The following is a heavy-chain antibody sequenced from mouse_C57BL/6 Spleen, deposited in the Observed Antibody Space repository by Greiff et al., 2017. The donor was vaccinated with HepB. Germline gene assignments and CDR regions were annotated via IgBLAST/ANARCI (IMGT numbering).Heavy chain of an antibody. D-gene: IGHD2-3*01. CDR3: ARLSDGFAY. J-gene: IGHJ3*01. Sequence: EVQRVESGGGLVKPGGSLKLSCAASGFTFSSYTMSWVRQTPEKRLEWVATISGGGGNTYYPDSVKGRFTISRDNAKNTLYLQMSSLRSEDTALYYCARLSDGFAYWGQGTLVTVSA. CDR2: ISGGGGNT. V-gene: IGHV5-9*01. CDR1: GFTFSSYT.